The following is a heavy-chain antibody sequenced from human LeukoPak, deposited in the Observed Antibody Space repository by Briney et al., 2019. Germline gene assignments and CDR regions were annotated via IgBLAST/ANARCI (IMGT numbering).Heavy chain of an antibody. Sequence: GGSLRLSCAASGFTFSTYWMNWVRQAPGVGLEWVANIKQDGSEKYYVDSVKGRFTISRDKAKNSLCLQMNSLRAEDTAVYYCARTRVTGDDYSKYRPFDYWGQGTLVTVSS. D-gene: IGHD4-11*01. CDR2: IKQDGSEK. J-gene: IGHJ4*02. V-gene: IGHV3-7*01. CDR3: ARTRVTGDDYSKYRPFDY. CDR1: GFTFSTYW.